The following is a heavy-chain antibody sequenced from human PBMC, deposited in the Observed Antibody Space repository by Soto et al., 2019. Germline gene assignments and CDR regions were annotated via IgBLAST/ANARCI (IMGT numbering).Heavy chain of an antibody. CDR1: GFIFGSYA. CDR2: ISGSGDFT. V-gene: IGHV3-23*01. D-gene: IGHD3-10*01. J-gene: IGHJ4*02. Sequence: QPVGSLRLSCATSGFIFGSYAMNWVRQAPGKGLEWVSVISGSGDFTDYTDSVKGRFTISRDNSRQTLYLQMNSLRPEDTAVYYCAKKGGSTAYYSPMDYWGQGTLVPVSP. CDR3: AKKGGSTAYYSPMDY.